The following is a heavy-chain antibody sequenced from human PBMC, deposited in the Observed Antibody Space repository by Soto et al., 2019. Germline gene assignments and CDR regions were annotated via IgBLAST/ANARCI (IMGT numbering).Heavy chain of an antibody. CDR2: ISSNGTCT. CDR3: ARSAQGHPLDI. J-gene: IGHJ3*02. V-gene: IGHV3-64*04. CDR1: GVPHIGYA. Sequence: GGSLRLSCSASGVPHIGYAIDCVRQAPGKGLEYVSGISSNGTCTYYANSVQGRFTISRDNAKNTLYLQMNSLRAEDAAVYYCARSAQGHPLDIRGQGTMVTVSS.